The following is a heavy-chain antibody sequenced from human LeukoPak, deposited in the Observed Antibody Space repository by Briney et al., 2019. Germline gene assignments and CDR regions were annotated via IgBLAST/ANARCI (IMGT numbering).Heavy chain of an antibody. V-gene: IGHV1-69*13. Sequence: GASVTVSCTASGGTFSRFTISWVRQAPGQGFEWMGGITPIFGTANFAQKFQGRVSITADESTSTAFMELSSLRSEDTAVYYCARGSYDFWSGYVFLAGGNNWFDPWGQGTLVTVSS. D-gene: IGHD3-3*01. J-gene: IGHJ5*02. CDR2: ITPIFGTA. CDR1: GGTFSRFT. CDR3: ARGSYDFWSGYVFLAGGNNWFDP.